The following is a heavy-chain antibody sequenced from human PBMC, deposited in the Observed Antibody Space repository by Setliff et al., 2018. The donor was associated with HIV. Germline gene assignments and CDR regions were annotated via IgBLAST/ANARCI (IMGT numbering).Heavy chain of an antibody. CDR2: ISTYSDET. Sequence: GASVKVSCKPSGYTFTAYGLSWVRQAPGQGLEWMGWISTYSDETSYAQTLQGRVTTTTDTSTSTAYMELRRLTFDDTAVYYCARDVEHMMDVWGQGTTVTVSS. J-gene: IGHJ6*02. CDR3: ARDVEHMMDV. V-gene: IGHV1-18*01. CDR1: GYTFTAYG.